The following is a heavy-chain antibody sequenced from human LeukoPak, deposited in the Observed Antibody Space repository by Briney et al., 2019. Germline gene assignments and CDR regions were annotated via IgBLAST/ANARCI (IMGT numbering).Heavy chain of an antibody. CDR2: IYYSGST. V-gene: IGHV4-59*08. D-gene: IGHD4-17*01. J-gene: IGHJ4*02. CDR1: GGSIGSYY. Sequence: SETLSLTCTVSGGSIGSYYWSWIRQPPGKGLEWTGYIYYSGSTNYNPSLKSRVTISVDTSKNQFSLKLSSVTAADTAVYYCARLRLPYGDRELDYWGQGTLVTVSS. CDR3: ARLRLPYGDRELDY.